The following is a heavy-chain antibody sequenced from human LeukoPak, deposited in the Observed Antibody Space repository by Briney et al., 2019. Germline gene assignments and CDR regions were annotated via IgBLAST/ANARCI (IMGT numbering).Heavy chain of an antibody. Sequence: SETLSLTCTVSGGSISSYYWSWIRQPPGKGLEWIGYIYYSGSATYNPSLKSRVTISLNTSKNQFSLKLSSVTAVDTALYYCAGRSRSAWYYDYWGQGTLVIVSS. D-gene: IGHD6-19*01. CDR2: IYYSGSA. CDR3: AGRSRSAWYYDY. V-gene: IGHV4-59*01. CDR1: GGSISSYY. J-gene: IGHJ4*02.